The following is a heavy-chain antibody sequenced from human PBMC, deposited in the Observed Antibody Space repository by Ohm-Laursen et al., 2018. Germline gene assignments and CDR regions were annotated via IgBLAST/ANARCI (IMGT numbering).Heavy chain of an antibody. CDR3: VRGSGWLPHL. Sequence: GSLRLSCAASAFTFSSYWMNWVRQTPGKGLEWVANIKQDGSEKNYVDSVKGRFTISRDNAQKSLYLQMNSLRVEDTAIYYCVRGSGWLPHLWGQGTLVTVSS. CDR2: IKQDGSEK. CDR1: AFTFSSYW. J-gene: IGHJ4*02. V-gene: IGHV3-7*01. D-gene: IGHD5-12*01.